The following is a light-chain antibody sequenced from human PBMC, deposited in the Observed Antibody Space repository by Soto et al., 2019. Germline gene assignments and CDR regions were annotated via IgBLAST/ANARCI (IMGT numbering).Light chain of an antibody. Sequence: DIQMTQSPSTLSASVGDRVTITCRASQTISSSLAWYQFRPGKAPKLLIFDATTLQTGVPSRFSGSGFGTEFTLTISGLQPDDFATYYCQQYQSYFLTFGPGTTVDMK. J-gene: IGKJ3*01. CDR1: QTISSS. V-gene: IGKV1-5*01. CDR2: DAT. CDR3: QQYQSYFLT.